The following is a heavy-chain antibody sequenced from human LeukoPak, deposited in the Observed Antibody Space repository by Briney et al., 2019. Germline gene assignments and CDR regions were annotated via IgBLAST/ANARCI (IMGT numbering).Heavy chain of an antibody. Sequence: SETLSLTCTVSGGSISSHYWSWIRQPPGKGLEWIGYIYYSGSTNYNPSLKSRVTISVDTSKNQFSLKLSSVTAADTAVYYCARDMRGDCSSTSCYTGIYNWFDPWGQETLVTVSS. CDR1: GGSISSHY. CDR2: IYYSGST. D-gene: IGHD2-2*02. J-gene: IGHJ5*02. CDR3: ARDMRGDCSSTSCYTGIYNWFDP. V-gene: IGHV4-59*11.